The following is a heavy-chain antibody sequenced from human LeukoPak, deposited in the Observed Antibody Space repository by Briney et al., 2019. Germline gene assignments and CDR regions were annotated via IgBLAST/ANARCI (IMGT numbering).Heavy chain of an antibody. Sequence: PGGSLRPSCEGSRFTFGNYWMNWVRQAPGKGLEWVANIKQDGSVKYYVDPVKGRFTISRDNAKNSLYLQMASLRAEDTAVYYCARDSEHYDSGAYYDAFDIWGQGTLVTVSS. D-gene: IGHD3-22*01. CDR2: IKQDGSVK. V-gene: IGHV3-7*01. CDR1: RFTFGNYW. J-gene: IGHJ3*02. CDR3: ARDSEHYDSGAYYDAFDI.